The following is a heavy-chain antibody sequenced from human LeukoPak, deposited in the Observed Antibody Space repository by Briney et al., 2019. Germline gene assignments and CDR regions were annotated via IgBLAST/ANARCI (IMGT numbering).Heavy chain of an antibody. D-gene: IGHD6-13*01. CDR3: ARAYSSSWGEFDY. V-gene: IGHV1-8*01. Sequence: ASVKVSCKAPGYTFTSYDINWVRQATGQGLEWMGWMNPNSGNTGYAQKFQGRVTMTRNTSISTAYMELSSLRSEDTAVYYCARAYSSSWGEFDYWGQGTLVTVSS. J-gene: IGHJ4*02. CDR1: GYTFTSYD. CDR2: MNPNSGNT.